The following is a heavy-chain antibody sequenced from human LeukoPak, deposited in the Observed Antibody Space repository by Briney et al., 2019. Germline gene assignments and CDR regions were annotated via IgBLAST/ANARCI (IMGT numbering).Heavy chain of an antibody. V-gene: IGHV4-38-2*02. CDR3: ARNVLYSSSADY. CDR1: AYSISSGYY. J-gene: IGHJ4*02. D-gene: IGHD6-6*01. CDR2: IYHSGTT. Sequence: SETLSLTCSVSAYSISSGYYWGWIRQPPGKGLEWIGTIYHSGTTYYNPSLKSRATISVDTSKNQFSLKLSSVTAADTAVYYCARNVLYSSSADYWGQGTLVTVSS.